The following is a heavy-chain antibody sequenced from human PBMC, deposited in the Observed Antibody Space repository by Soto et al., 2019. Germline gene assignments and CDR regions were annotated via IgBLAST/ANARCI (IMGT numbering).Heavy chain of an antibody. D-gene: IGHD3-3*01. CDR2: IYHSGSP. V-gene: IGHV4-30-2*01. CDR1: GGSISSGGYS. Sequence: QLQLQESGSGLVKPSQTLSLTCAVSGGSISSGGYSWSWIRQPPGKGLEWLGYIYHSGSPYYNPSIKSRVTISVDRSKHQFSLKLSSVTAADTAVYYCARGGGAYDVGSGYYFDYWGQGTLVTVSS. J-gene: IGHJ4*02. CDR3: ARGGGAYDVGSGYYFDY.